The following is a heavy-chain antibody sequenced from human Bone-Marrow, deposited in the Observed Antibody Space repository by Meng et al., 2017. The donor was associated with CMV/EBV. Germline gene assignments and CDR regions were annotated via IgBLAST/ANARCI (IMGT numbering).Heavy chain of an antibody. D-gene: IGHD3/OR15-3a*01. CDR2: LSYDGNNK. V-gene: IGHV3-30-3*01. J-gene: IGHJ4*02. Sequence: SGITFSNQAMHWDCQAAGRGLGWVEVLSYDGNNKNYVDAVKGRFTISRDNSKNTLYLQMNNLRVEDTAVYYCARGPVDWGTFYFDDWGQGTLVTVSS. CDR1: GITFSNQA. CDR3: ARGPVDWGTFYFDD.